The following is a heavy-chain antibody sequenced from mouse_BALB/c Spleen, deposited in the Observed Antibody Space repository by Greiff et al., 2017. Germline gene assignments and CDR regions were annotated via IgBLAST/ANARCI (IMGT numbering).Heavy chain of an antibody. V-gene: IGHV1S81*02. CDR1: GYTFTSYF. J-gene: IGHJ3*01. Sequence: QVQLQQSGAELVKPGASVQLSCKASGYTFTSYFMYWVKQRPGQGLEWIGEINPSNGGTNFNEKFKSKATLTVDKSSSTADMQLSSLTSEDSAVYDCTRWKYGNYGPAWFAYWGQGTLVTVSA. CDR3: TRWKYGNYGPAWFAY. CDR2: INPSNGGT. D-gene: IGHD2-10*02.